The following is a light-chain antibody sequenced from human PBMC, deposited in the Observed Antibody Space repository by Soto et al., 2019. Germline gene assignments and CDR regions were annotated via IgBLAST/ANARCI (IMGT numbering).Light chain of an antibody. Sequence: IVMTQSPPTLSLSPVERATLXWRASQSVSSYLAWYQQKPGQAPRLLIYDASNRATGIPARFSGSGSGTDFTLTISSLEPEDFAVYYCQQRSNWPRTFGQGTKVDIK. V-gene: IGKV3-11*01. CDR1: QSVSSY. CDR3: QQRSNWPRT. CDR2: DAS. J-gene: IGKJ1*01.